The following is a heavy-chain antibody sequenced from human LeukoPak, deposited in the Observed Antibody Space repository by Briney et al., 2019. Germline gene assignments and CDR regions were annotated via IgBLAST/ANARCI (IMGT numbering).Heavy chain of an antibody. Sequence: GESLKISCKGSGYSFTSYWIGWVRQMPGKGLEWMGIIYPGDSDTRYSPSFQGQATISADKSISTAYLQWSSLDVSDSAMYYCARPYLGYFDYWGQGTLVTVSS. CDR1: GYSFTSYW. V-gene: IGHV5-51*01. CDR3: ARPYLGYFDY. D-gene: IGHD2-2*02. J-gene: IGHJ4*02. CDR2: IYPGDSDT.